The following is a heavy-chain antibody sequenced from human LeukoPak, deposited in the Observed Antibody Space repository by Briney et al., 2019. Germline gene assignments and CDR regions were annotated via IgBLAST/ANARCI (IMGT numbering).Heavy chain of an antibody. CDR2: IIPILGIA. J-gene: IGHJ6*02. V-gene: IGHV1-69*04. CDR3: ARGGRYESDYYYHGMDV. Sequence: SVKVSCKASGGTFSSYAISWVRQAPGQGLEWMGRIIPILGIANYAQKFQGRATLTADKSTSTAYMELSSLRSEDTAVYYCARGGRYESDYYYHGMDVWGQGTTVTVSS. CDR1: GGTFSSYA. D-gene: IGHD5-12*01.